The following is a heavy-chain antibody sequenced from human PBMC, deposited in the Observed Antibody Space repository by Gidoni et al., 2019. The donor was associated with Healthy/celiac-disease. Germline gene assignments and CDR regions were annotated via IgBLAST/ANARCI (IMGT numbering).Heavy chain of an antibody. J-gene: IGHJ4*02. CDR1: GFTFSSYA. CDR3: ARDDDTATVD. D-gene: IGHD5-18*01. CDR2: ISYDGSNK. Sequence: QVQLVESGGGVVQPGRSLRLSCAASGFTFSSYAMHWVRQAPGKGLEWVAVISYDGSNKYYADSVKGRFTISRDNSKNTLYLQMNSLRAEDTAVYYCARDDDTATVDWGQGTLVTVSS. V-gene: IGHV3-30*04.